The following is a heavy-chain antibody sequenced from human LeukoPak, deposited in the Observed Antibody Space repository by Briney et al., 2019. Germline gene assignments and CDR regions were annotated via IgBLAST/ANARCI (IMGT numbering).Heavy chain of an antibody. J-gene: IGHJ4*02. D-gene: IGHD6-13*01. V-gene: IGHV4-38-2*01. CDR3: ARGQSSDY. CDR1: GYSISSAYF. CDR2: IYYSGST. Sequence: PSETLRLSCVVSGYSISSAYFWGWIRQPPGKGLEWIGSIYYSGSTYYNPSLKSRVTISLDTSKNQFSLRLSSVTAADTAVYYCARGQSSDYWGPGSLVSVSS.